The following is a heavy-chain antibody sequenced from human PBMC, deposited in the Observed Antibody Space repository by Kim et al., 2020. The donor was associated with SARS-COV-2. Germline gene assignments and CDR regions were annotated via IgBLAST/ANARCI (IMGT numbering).Heavy chain of an antibody. J-gene: IGHJ2*01. V-gene: IGHV3-74*01. D-gene: IGHD3-10*01. Sequence: GGSLRLSCAASGFIFSSSAMHWVRQAPGRGLAWVSRINGRGSTSTYADSVKGRFTISRDNSKNTLFLQMGSLRVDDTAVYYCARGGGGADDLWGGGTL. CDR1: GFIFSSSA. CDR3: ARGGGGADDL. CDR2: INGRGSTS.